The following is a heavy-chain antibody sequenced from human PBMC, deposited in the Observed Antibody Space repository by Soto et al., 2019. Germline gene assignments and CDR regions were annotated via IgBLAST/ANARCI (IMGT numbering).Heavy chain of an antibody. CDR1: GFTFSSSA. V-gene: IGHV3-73*01. CDR2: IRSKTNSYAT. Sequence: PGGSLRLSCAASGFTFSSSAMHWVRQASGKGLEWVGRIRSKTNSYATAYAASVKGRFTISRDDSKNTAYLQMNSLKTEDTAVYYCTRDPRNYYDSSGSANWFDPWGQGTLVTVS. J-gene: IGHJ5*02. D-gene: IGHD3-22*01. CDR3: TRDPRNYYDSSGSANWFDP.